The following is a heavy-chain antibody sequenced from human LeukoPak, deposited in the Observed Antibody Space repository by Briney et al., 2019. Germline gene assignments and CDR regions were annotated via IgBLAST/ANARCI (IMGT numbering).Heavy chain of an antibody. V-gene: IGHV1-2*02. J-gene: IGHJ6*02. D-gene: IGHD1-1*01. CDR1: GYTFTDYY. CDR3: ARGSIKTTVAPQGLGV. CDR2: INPDSGDT. Sequence: ASVKVSCKTSGYTFTDYYIHWVRQAPGPGLEWMGWINPDSGDTNYAQTFQGRVTLTRDTSISTAYMELSSLRSDDTAIYYCARGSIKTTVAPQGLGVWGQGTTVTFSS.